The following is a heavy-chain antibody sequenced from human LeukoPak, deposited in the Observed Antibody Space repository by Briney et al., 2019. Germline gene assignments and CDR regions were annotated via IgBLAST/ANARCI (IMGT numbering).Heavy chain of an antibody. J-gene: IGHJ6*02. V-gene: IGHV1-18*04. Sequence: ASVKVSCKASGYRFTDYYMHWVRQAPGQGLEWMGWISAYNGNTNYAQKLQGRVTMTTDTSTSTAYMELRSLRSDDTAVYYCARDPQSTSDYDILTDNYYYYGMDVWGQGTTVTVSS. CDR3: ARDPQSTSDYDILTDNYYYYGMDV. CDR1: GYRFTDYY. CDR2: ISAYNGNT. D-gene: IGHD3-9*01.